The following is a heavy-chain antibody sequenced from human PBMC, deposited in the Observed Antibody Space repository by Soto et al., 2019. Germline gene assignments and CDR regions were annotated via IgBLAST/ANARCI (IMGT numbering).Heavy chain of an antibody. CDR3: AREKGIAAAGAYFDY. V-gene: IGHV1-46*01. CDR2: INPSGGST. J-gene: IGHJ4*02. D-gene: IGHD6-13*01. CDR1: GYTFTSYY. Sequence: ASVQGSCKASGYTFTSYYMHWVRQAPGQGLEWMGIINPSGGSTSYAQKFQGRVTMTRDTSTSTVYMELSSLRSEDTAVYCCAREKGIAAAGAYFDYWGQGTLVRVSS.